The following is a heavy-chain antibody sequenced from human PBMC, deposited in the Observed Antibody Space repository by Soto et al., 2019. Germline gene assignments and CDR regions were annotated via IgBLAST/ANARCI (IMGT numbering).Heavy chain of an antibody. D-gene: IGHD6-19*01. CDR1: GYPFTTYG. V-gene: IGHV1-18*01. Sequence: QVQLVQSGAEVKKPGASVKVSCKSSGYPFTTYGISWVRQAPGHGLEWMGGINTYNGNTNYAQKLPGRVTMTTATPTSTAYMELRSLGSDDTAVYYCAGEGASGRGGLDYWGQGTLVTVSS. CDR2: INTYNGNT. J-gene: IGHJ4*02. CDR3: AGEGASGRGGLDY.